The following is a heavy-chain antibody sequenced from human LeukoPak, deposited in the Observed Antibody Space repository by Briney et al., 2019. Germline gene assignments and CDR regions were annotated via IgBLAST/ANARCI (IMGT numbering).Heavy chain of an antibody. CDR1: GYTFTTYA. CDR2: INTNTGNP. CDR3: AREVAGDYVRHYYGMDV. D-gene: IGHD4-17*01. J-gene: IGHJ6*02. Sequence: GASVKVSCKASGYTFTTYAMNWVRQAPGQGLEWMGWINTNTGNPTYAQGFTGRFVFSLDTSVSTAYLQISSLKAEDTAVYYCAREVAGDYVRHYYGMDVWGQGTTVTVSS. V-gene: IGHV7-4-1*02.